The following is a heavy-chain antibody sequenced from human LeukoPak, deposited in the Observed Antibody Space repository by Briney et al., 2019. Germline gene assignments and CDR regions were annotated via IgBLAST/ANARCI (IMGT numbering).Heavy chain of an antibody. Sequence: SETLSLTCTVSGGSISSYYWSWIRQPPGKGLEWIGYIYYSGCTNYNPSLKSRVTISVETSKNQFSLKLSSVTAADTAVYYCARRYCSGGSCPFDYWGQGTLVTVSS. V-gene: IGHV4-59*01. CDR3: ARRYCSGGSCPFDY. J-gene: IGHJ4*02. D-gene: IGHD2-15*01. CDR1: GGSISSYY. CDR2: IYYSGCT.